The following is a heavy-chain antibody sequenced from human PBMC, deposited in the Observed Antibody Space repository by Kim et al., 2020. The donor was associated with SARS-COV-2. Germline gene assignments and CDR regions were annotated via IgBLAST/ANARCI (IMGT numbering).Heavy chain of an antibody. D-gene: IGHD6-25*01. CDR3: MGGPAGDY. V-gene: IGHV3-7*01. CDR2: IKKDGSEK. CDR1: GFTFSSYW. J-gene: IGHJ4*02. Sequence: GGSLRLSCAASGFTFSSYWMTWVRQGLGKGLEWVGNIKKDGSEKYYMDSVKGRFTISRDNAKNSLYLQMNSPRAEDTAVYYCMGGPAGDYWGQGTLVTVS.